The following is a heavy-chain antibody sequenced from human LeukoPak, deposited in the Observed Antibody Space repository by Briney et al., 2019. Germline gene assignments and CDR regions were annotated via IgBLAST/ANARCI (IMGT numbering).Heavy chain of an antibody. Sequence: GGSLRLSCAASGFSFSSYGMHWVRQAPGKGLEWVAVISYDGSNKYYADSVKGRFTISRDNSKNTLYLQMNSLRAEDTAVYYCAKDRDWYYFDYWGQGTLVTVSS. CDR3: AKDRDWYYFDY. V-gene: IGHV3-30*18. D-gene: IGHD5-24*01. J-gene: IGHJ4*02. CDR1: GFSFSSYG. CDR2: ISYDGSNK.